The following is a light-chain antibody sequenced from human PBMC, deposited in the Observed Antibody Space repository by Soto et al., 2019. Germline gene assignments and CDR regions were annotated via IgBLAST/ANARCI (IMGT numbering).Light chain of an antibody. Sequence: EIVLTQSPGTLSLSPGERATLSCRASQSVSSTYLAWYQQQPGQAPRLLIYVASNRATGIPDRFSGSGSGTDFTLTISRLEPEDFAVYYCQQYGSSSWTFGQGTKVEIK. CDR2: VAS. V-gene: IGKV3-20*01. CDR1: QSVSSTY. CDR3: QQYGSSSWT. J-gene: IGKJ1*01.